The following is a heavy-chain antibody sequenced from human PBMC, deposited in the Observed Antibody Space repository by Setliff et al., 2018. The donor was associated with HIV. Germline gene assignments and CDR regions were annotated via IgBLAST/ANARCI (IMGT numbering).Heavy chain of an antibody. CDR3: ARVYCSGGSCFTFDY. D-gene: IGHD2-15*01. CDR1: GYTLTELS. J-gene: IGHJ4*02. V-gene: IGHV1-24*01. CDR2: FDPEEIET. Sequence: ASVKVSCKVSGYTLTELSMHWVRQAPGKGLEWMGGFDPEEIETVYAQKLQGRVTMTTDTSTSTAYMELRSLRSDDTAVYYCARVYCSGGSCFTFDYWGQGTLVTVSS.